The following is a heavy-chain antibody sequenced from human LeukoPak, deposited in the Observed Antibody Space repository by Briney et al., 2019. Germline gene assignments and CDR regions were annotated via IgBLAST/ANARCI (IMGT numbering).Heavy chain of an antibody. D-gene: IGHD4-17*01. J-gene: IGHJ3*02. Sequence: ASVKVSCKASGGTFSSYAISWVRQAPGQGLEWMGWISAYNGNTNYAQKLQGRVTMTTDTSTSTAYMELRSLRSDDTAVYYCARDKGDYDAFDIWGQGTMVTVSS. CDR3: ARDKGDYDAFDI. CDR1: GGTFSSYA. CDR2: ISAYNGNT. V-gene: IGHV1-18*01.